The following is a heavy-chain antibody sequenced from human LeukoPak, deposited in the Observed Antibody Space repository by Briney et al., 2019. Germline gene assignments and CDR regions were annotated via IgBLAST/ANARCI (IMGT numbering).Heavy chain of an antibody. CDR2: IYPGESDT. CDR1: GYSFTNYW. V-gene: IGHV5-51*01. J-gene: IGHJ4*02. D-gene: IGHD1-26*01. Sequence: GESLKISCKGSGYSFTNYWIGWVRQLSGKGLEWMGVIYPGESDTRYRPAFQGQVNISADKTISTTYLQWRSLKGSDTAMYYCARRYSGSYLVDYWGQGTLVIVSS. CDR3: ARRYSGSYLVDY.